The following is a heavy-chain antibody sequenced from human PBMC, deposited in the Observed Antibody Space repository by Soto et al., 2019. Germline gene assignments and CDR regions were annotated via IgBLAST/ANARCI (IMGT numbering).Heavy chain of an antibody. J-gene: IGHJ4*02. Sequence: LPETLSLTCTVSGGSISSYYWSWIRQPPGKGLEWIGYIYYSGSTNYNPSLKSRVTISVDTSKNQFSLKLSSVTAADSAVYYCARDKITGILDYWGQGTLVTVSS. CDR3: ARDKITGILDY. CDR2: IYYSGST. V-gene: IGHV4-59*01. D-gene: IGHD1-20*01. CDR1: GGSISSYY.